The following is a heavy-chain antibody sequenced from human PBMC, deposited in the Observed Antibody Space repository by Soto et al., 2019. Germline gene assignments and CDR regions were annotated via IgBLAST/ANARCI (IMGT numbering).Heavy chain of an antibody. CDR3: ARELCCRCGDSYGNNWCDP. V-gene: IGHV1-3*01. Sequence: ASVKVSCKASGYTFTSYAMHWVRQAPGQRLEWMGWINAGNGNTKYSQKFQGRVTITRDTSASTAYMELSSLRSEDTAVYYCARELCCRCGDSYGNNWCDPWGQVTLVTVCS. J-gene: IGHJ5*02. CDR1: GYTFTSYA. D-gene: IGHD5-18*01. CDR2: INAGNGNT.